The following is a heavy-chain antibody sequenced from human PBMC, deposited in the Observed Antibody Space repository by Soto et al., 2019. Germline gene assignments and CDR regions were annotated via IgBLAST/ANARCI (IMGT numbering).Heavy chain of an antibody. J-gene: IGHJ6*02. CDR2: IDTSSRYM. CDR3: ARETGSYNWNDGLMDV. D-gene: IGHD1-20*01. V-gene: IGHV3-21*01. Sequence: EVQLVESGGGLVKPGGSLRLSCAASGFNFSSFTMNWVRQAPGKGLEWVSSIDTSSRYMYYADSVTGRFTISRDNAKKSVYLQMNSLRAEDTAVYYCARETGSYNWNDGLMDVWGLGTTVTVSS. CDR1: GFNFSSFT.